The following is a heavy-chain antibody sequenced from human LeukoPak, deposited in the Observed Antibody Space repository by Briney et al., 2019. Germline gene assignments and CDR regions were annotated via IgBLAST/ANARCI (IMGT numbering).Heavy chain of an antibody. V-gene: IGHV3-30*18. CDR2: ISSDGSNK. CDR3: AKDYYDTSGRFHP. D-gene: IGHD3-22*01. J-gene: IGHJ5*02. Sequence: GGSLRLSCAAPGFTFSSYGMHWVRQAPGKGLEGGAVISSDGSNKYYADSVKGRFTISRDNSKNTLYLQMNSLRAEDTAVYYCAKDYYDTSGRFHPWGQGTLVTVSS. CDR1: GFTFSSYG.